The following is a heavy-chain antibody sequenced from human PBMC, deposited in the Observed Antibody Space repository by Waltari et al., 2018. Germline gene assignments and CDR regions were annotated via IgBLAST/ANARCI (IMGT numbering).Heavy chain of an antibody. Sequence: QVQLQQWGAGLLKPSETLSLTCAVYVGSFSGYYWSWIRQPPGKGLEWIGEINHSGSTNYNPSLKSRVTISVDTSKNQFSLKLSSVTAADTAVYYCARVGTVTLDAFDIWGQGTMVTVSS. CDR2: INHSGST. D-gene: IGHD4-17*01. CDR1: VGSFSGYY. J-gene: IGHJ3*02. V-gene: IGHV4-34*01. CDR3: ARVGTVTLDAFDI.